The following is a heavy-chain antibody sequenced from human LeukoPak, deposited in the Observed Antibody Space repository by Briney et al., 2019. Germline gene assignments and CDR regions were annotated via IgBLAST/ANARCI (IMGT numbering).Heavy chain of an antibody. J-gene: IGHJ4*02. CDR2: IWYDGSNK. Sequence: GRSLRLSCAASGFTFSSYGMHWVRQAPGKGPEWVAVIWYDGSNKYYADSVKGRFTISRDNSKNTLYLQMNSLRAEDTAVYYCARSYDSSGYLEWGQGTLVTVSS. V-gene: IGHV3-33*01. D-gene: IGHD3-22*01. CDR3: ARSYDSSGYLE. CDR1: GFTFSSYG.